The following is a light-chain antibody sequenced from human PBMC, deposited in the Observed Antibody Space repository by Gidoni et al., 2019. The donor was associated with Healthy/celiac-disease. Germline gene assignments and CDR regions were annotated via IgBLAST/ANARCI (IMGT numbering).Light chain of an antibody. J-gene: IGKJ2*04. Sequence: DIQMTQSPSSLSASVGDRVTITCRASQGIINYLAWYQQKQGKVPKLLIYAASTLQSGVPSRFSGSGSGTDFTLTISSLQPEDVSTYYCQKYNIARPMCSFGQGTKLEIK. CDR2: AAS. V-gene: IGKV1-27*01. CDR3: QKYNIARPMCS. CDR1: QGIINY.